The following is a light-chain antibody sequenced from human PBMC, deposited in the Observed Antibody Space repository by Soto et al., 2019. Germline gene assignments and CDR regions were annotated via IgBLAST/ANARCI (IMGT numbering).Light chain of an antibody. Sequence: QLTQSPSTLSASVGDRVTITCRASQSVRTWLAWFQQKPGKAPKLLIYKATTLESGVPSRFSGSGSGTEFTLTISSLHPDDFAIYYCQQYNSQSWTFGQGTKVDIK. CDR3: QQYNSQSWT. CDR2: KAT. J-gene: IGKJ1*01. CDR1: QSVRTW. V-gene: IGKV1-5*03.